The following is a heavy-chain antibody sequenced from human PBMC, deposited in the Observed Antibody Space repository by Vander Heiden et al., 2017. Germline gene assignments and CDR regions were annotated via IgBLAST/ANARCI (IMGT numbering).Heavy chain of an antibody. J-gene: IGHJ4*02. Sequence: QLQLQESGPGLVKPSETLSLTRNVPGGSISSTSYYWGWIRQPPGKGLEWIGGIYYSGSTYYNPSLKSRVTISVDTSKNQFSLKLSSVTAADTAVYYCARLGNIVLMVYVDYWGQGTLVTVSS. CDR1: GGSISSTSYY. CDR2: IYYSGST. V-gene: IGHV4-39*01. CDR3: ARLGNIVLMVYVDY. D-gene: IGHD2-8*01.